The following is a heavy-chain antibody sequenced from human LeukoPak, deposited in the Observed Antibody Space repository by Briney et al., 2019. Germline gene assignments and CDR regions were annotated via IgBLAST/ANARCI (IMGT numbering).Heavy chain of an antibody. CDR1: GYSISSGYY. D-gene: IGHD6-19*01. CDR3: ARDQGIAVAGRGGDAFDI. V-gene: IGHV4-38-2*02. J-gene: IGHJ3*02. CDR2: IYHSGST. Sequence: SETLSLTCTVSGYSISSGYYWGWIRQPPGKGLEWIGSIYHSGSTYYNPSLKSRVTISVDTSKNQFSLKLSSVTAADTAVYYCARDQGIAVAGRGGDAFDIWGQGTMVTVSS.